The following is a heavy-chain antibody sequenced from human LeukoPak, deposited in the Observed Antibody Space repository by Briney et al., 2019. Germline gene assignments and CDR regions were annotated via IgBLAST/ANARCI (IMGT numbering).Heavy chain of an antibody. D-gene: IGHD3-10*01. J-gene: IGHJ4*02. CDR3: AREILWFGELIDY. CDR2: ISSSSSYI. V-gene: IGHV3-21*01. Sequence: GGSLRLSCAASGFTFSSYSMNWVRQAPGKGLEWVSSISSSSSYIYYADSVKGRFTISRDNAKNSLYLQMNSLRAEDTAVYYCAREILWFGELIDYWGQGTLVTVSS. CDR1: GFTFSSYS.